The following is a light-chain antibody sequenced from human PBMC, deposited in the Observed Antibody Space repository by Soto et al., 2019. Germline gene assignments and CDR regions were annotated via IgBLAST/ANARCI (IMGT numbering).Light chain of an antibody. J-gene: IGKJ2*01. CDR1: QGISSY. V-gene: IGKV1-9*01. Sequence: DIQLTQSPSFLSASVGDRVTITCRASQGISSYLAWYQQKPGKAPKLLIYATYTLQSGVPSRFSGRGSGTEFTLTISSLQPEDFATYYCQQLNSYPRTFGQGTKLEIK. CDR3: QQLNSYPRT. CDR2: ATY.